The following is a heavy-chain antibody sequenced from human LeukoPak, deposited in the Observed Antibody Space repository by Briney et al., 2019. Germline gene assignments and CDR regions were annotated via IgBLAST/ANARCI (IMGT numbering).Heavy chain of an antibody. J-gene: IGHJ5*02. Sequence: GGSLRLSCAASGFTFSSYAMHWVRQAPGKGLEWVAVISYDGSNKYYADSVKGRFTISRDNSKNTLYLQMNSLRAEDTAVYYCARKKGSSSWYDGNWFDPWGQGTLVTVSS. D-gene: IGHD6-13*01. CDR3: ARKKGSSSWYDGNWFDP. CDR1: GFTFSSYA. CDR2: ISYDGSNK. V-gene: IGHV3-30*04.